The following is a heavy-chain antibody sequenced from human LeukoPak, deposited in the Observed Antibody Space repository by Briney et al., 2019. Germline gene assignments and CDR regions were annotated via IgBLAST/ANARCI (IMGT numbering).Heavy chain of an antibody. CDR2: MNPNSGNT. Sequence: ASVKVSCKASGYTFTSYDINWVRQATGQGLEWMGWMNPNSGNTGYAQKFQGRVTITRNTSISTAYMELSSLRSEDTAVYYCARATYYDFWSGYYNPYYYYYMDVWGKGTTVTVSS. CDR3: ARATYYDFWSGYYNPYYYYYMDV. D-gene: IGHD3-3*01. J-gene: IGHJ6*03. V-gene: IGHV1-8*03. CDR1: GYTFTSYD.